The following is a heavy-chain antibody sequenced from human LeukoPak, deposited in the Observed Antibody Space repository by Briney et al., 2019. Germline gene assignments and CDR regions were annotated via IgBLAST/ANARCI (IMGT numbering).Heavy chain of an antibody. J-gene: IGHJ4*02. D-gene: IGHD6-19*01. V-gene: IGHV4-4*07. CDR1: GGSIRGYY. CDR2: IHTSGST. Sequence: NPSETLSLTCTVSGGSIRGYYWSWIRQPAGKGLEWIGRIHTSGSTNYNPSLKSRVTMSVETSKNHFSLKLSSVTAADTAVYYCARDGGSGWYNYWGQGTLVTVSS. CDR3: ARDGGSGWYNY.